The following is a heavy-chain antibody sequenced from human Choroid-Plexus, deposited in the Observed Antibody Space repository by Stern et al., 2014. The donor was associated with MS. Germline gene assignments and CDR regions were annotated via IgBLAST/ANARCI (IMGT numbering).Heavy chain of an antibody. CDR2: VSYDGSNK. CDR1: GFTLGSCA. Sequence: MQLVESGGGVVQPGRPLRLSCVASGFTLGSCAMHWVRQAPGKWLEWVAGVSYDGSNKYYADSVKGRFTISRDNSQNTLYMQMSSLRPEDTAVYYCAKDRQYLTYFFDHWGQGSLVTVSS. CDR3: AKDRQYLTYFFDH. D-gene: IGHD2/OR15-2a*01. V-gene: IGHV3-30*18. J-gene: IGHJ5*02.